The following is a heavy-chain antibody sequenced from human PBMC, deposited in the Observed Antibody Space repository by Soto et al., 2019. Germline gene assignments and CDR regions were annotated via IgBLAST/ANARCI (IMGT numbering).Heavy chain of an antibody. J-gene: IGHJ4*02. Sequence: QVQLVESGGGVVQPGRSLTLSCAASGFTFSSYVIHWVRQTPDKGLEWVAFISRDGSKAYYADSVKGRFTISRDNSKNTRFLEMNSLRAEDSAVYYWARDDEGGSDCDLGYWGQGTLVTVSS. CDR3: ARDDEGGSDCDLGY. D-gene: IGHD1-26*01. CDR1: GFTFSSYV. CDR2: ISRDGSKA. V-gene: IGHV3-30-3*01.